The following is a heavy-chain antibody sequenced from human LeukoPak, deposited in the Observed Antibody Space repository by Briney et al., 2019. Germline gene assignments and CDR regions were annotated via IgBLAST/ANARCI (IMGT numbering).Heavy chain of an antibody. V-gene: IGHV3-7*03. J-gene: IGHJ3*02. CDR2: ISDGGRAT. Sequence: GGSLRLSCAASGYRFSPYWMSWVRQTPGKGLEWVASISDGGRATYYGDSVRGRFTISRDDARNSLFLQMNGLRADDTAVYYCGKNRYSGSLTPFDIWGQGTMVTVSS. CDR3: GKNRYSGSLTPFDI. D-gene: IGHD1-26*01. CDR1: GYRFSPYW.